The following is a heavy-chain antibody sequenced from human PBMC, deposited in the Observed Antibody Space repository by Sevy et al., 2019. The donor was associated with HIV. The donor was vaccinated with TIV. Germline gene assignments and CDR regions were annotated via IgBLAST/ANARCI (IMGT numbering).Heavy chain of an antibody. J-gene: IGHJ6*03. CDR1: GFTFSNAW. D-gene: IGHD3-10*01. CDR2: IKSKTDGGTT. V-gene: IGHV3-15*01. Sequence: GGSLRLSCAASGFTFSNAWMSWVRHAPGKGLEWVGRIKSKTDGGTTDYAAPVKGRFTISRDDSKNTLYLQMNSLKTEDTAVYYCTTYGSGSYVVHYYYYMDVWGKGTTVTVSS. CDR3: TTYGSGSYVVHYYYYMDV.